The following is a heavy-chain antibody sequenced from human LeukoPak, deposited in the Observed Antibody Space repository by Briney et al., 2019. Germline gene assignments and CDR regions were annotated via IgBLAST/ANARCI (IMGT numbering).Heavy chain of an antibody. D-gene: IGHD2-15*01. V-gene: IGHV4-30-2*01. Sequence: SQTPSLTCTVSGVSISSGGYYWSWIRQPPGEGLEWIGYIYHSGSTYYNPSLKSRVTISVDRSKNQFSLKVNSVTAADTAVYYCARAGTPYCSSSSCLGYWGQGTLVTVSS. CDR3: ARAGTPYCSSSSCLGY. CDR1: GVSISSGGYY. CDR2: IYHSGST. J-gene: IGHJ4*02.